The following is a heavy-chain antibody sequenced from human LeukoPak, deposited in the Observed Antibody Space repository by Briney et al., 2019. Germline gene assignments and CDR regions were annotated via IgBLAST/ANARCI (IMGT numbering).Heavy chain of an antibody. J-gene: IGHJ4*02. Sequence: GGSLRLSCAASGFTFSSYAMSWVRQAPGKGLEWVSAISGSGGSTYYADSVKGRFTISRDNSKNTLYLQMNSLSAEDTAVYYCARSPYYYGSGSFLEITFDYWGQGTLVTVSS. V-gene: IGHV3-23*01. CDR2: ISGSGGST. D-gene: IGHD3-10*01. CDR3: ARSPYYYGSGSFLEITFDY. CDR1: GFTFSSYA.